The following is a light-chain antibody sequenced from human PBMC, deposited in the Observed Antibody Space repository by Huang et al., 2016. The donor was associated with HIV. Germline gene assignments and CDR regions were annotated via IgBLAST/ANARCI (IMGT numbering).Light chain of an antibody. J-gene: IGKJ1*01. CDR3: QQYNNWLA. V-gene: IGKV3-15*01. CDR2: GAS. Sequence: EIVMTQSPATLSVSPGERATLSCRASQTVNSNLAWYQHKPGQAPRLLIYGASTRATGVPARFSGSGSGTKFTLIISSLQSEDFAVYYCQQYNNWLAFGQGTKVEIK. CDR1: QTVNSN.